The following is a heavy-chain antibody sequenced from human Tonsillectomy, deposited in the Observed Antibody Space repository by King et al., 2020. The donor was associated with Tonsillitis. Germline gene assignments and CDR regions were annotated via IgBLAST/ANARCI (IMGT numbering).Heavy chain of an antibody. CDR2: ISSSGSYT. CDR3: ARDAPDSGSYQFDY. CDR1: GFTFSDYY. J-gene: IGHJ4*02. D-gene: IGHD1-26*01. Sequence: VQLVESGGGLVKAGGSLRLSCASSGFTFSDYYMSWIRQAPGKGLEWVSYISSSGSYTKYADSVKGRFTISRYNAKNSLYLQMNSLRAEDTAVYYCARDAPDSGSYQFDYWGQGTLVTVSS. V-gene: IGHV3-11*06.